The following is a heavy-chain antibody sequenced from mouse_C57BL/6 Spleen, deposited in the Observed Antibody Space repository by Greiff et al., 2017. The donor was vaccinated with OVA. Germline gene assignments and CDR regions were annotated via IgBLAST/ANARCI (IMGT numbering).Heavy chain of an antibody. CDR3: ARGKVDGSSPYYAMDY. D-gene: IGHD1-1*01. CDR2: IYPGDGDT. Sequence: QVQLKESGPELVKPGASVKISCKASGYAFSSSWMNWVKQRPGKGLEWIGRIYPGDGDTNYNGKFKGKATLTADKSSSTAYMQLSSLTSEDSAVYFCARGKVDGSSPYYAMDYWGQGTSVTVSS. J-gene: IGHJ4*01. CDR1: GYAFSSSW. V-gene: IGHV1-82*01.